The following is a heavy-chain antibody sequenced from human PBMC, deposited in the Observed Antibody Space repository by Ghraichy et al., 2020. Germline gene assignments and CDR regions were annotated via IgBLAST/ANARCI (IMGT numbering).Heavy chain of an antibody. CDR3: AKALFHYYDSSGYYYSGPLDY. Sequence: GGSLRLSCAASGFTFSGYAMTWVRQAPGRGLEWVSTISGSGDNTFYADSVKGRFTISRDNSKNTLYLQMNSLRAEDTAVYYCAKALFHYYDSSGYYYSGPLDYWGLGTQVTVSS. D-gene: IGHD3-22*01. V-gene: IGHV3-23*01. J-gene: IGHJ4*02. CDR2: ISGSGDNT. CDR1: GFTFSGYA.